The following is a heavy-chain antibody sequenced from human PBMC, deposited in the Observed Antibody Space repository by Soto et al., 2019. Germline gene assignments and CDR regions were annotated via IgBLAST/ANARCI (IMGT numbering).Heavy chain of an antibody. D-gene: IGHD3-10*01. CDR1: EFLFSTYG. Sequence: EVQLLESGGGLVQPGGSLRLSCAASEFLFSTYGMTWVRQPPGKGLEWVSSVSASGYDTYYADSVRGRFVTSRDNAKNTLYLQADRLRAEDTAVYYCAKEASVPRFGEVWYFDLWGRGTLVTVSS. CDR3: AKEASVPRFGEVWYFDL. J-gene: IGHJ2*01. V-gene: IGHV3-23*01. CDR2: VSASGYDT.